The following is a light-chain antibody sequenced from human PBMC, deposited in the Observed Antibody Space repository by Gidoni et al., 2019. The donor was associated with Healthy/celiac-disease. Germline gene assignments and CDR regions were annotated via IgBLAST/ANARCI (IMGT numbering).Light chain of an antibody. Sequence: DIVLTQSPGTLSLSPGERATLSCRASQSVSSSYLAWYQQKPGQAPRLLIYGASSRATGIPDRFSGIGSGTDFTLTISRLEPEDFAVYYFQQYGSSPPYTFGQGTKLEIK. J-gene: IGKJ2*01. CDR3: QQYGSSPPYT. CDR1: QSVSSSY. V-gene: IGKV3-20*01. CDR2: GAS.